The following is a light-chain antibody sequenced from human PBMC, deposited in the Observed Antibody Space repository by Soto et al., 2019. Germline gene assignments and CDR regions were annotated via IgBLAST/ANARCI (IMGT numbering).Light chain of an antibody. V-gene: IGKV3-20*01. CDR1: QSVASSH. CDR3: QQYGSAPFT. J-gene: IGKJ3*01. Sequence: EIVLTQSPGTLSLSPGERATLSCRASQSVASSHLAWYRQKPGQTPSLLIYDASIRATGIPDRISGSGSGTYFTITISTLEPEDFAVYYCQQYGSAPFTFGPGTKVDIK. CDR2: DAS.